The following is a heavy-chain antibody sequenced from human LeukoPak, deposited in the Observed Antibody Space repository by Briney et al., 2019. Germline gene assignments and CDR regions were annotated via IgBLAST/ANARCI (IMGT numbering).Heavy chain of an antibody. CDR3: ARDYLDIVVVPAAMRYYYYGMDV. J-gene: IGHJ6*02. V-gene: IGHV1-18*01. CDR2: ISAYNGNT. D-gene: IGHD2-2*03. Sequence: ASVKVSCKASGYTFTSYAMHRVRQAPGQGLEWMGWISAYNGNTNYAQKLQGRVTMTTDTSTSTAYMELRSLRSDDTAVYYCARDYLDIVVVPAAMRYYYYGMDVWGQGTTVTVSS. CDR1: GYTFTSYA.